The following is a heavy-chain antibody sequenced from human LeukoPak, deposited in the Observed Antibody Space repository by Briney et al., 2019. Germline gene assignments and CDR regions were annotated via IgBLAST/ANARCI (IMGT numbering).Heavy chain of an antibody. CDR1: GFTFSNYA. V-gene: IGHV3-30*04. Sequence: GGSLRLSCAASGFTFSNYAMHWVRQAPGKGLDWVAVVSFHGTDKFYADSVKGRFTISRDNARNSLYLQMNSLRAEDTAVYYCARDLRPYSGYNNLAFDIWGQGTMVTVSS. CDR3: ARDLRPYSGYNNLAFDI. D-gene: IGHD5-12*01. J-gene: IGHJ3*02. CDR2: VSFHGTDK.